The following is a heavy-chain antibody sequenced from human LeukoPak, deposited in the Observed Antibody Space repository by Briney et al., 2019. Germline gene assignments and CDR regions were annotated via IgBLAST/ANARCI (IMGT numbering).Heavy chain of an antibody. CDR3: ASKQVREGNDY. J-gene: IGHJ4*02. D-gene: IGHD3-10*01. CDR2: ISSSSTI. CDR1: GFTFSSYS. V-gene: IGHV3-48*04. Sequence: GGSLRLSCAASGFTFSSYSMNWVRQAPGKGLEWVSYISSSSTIYYADSVKGRFTISRDNAKNSLYLQMNSLRAEDTAVYYCASKQVREGNDYWGQGTLVTVSS.